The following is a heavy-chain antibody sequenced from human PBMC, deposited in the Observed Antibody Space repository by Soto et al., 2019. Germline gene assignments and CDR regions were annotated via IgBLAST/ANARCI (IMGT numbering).Heavy chain of an antibody. D-gene: IGHD5-18*01. CDR3: ASGIQLWLRRINSGYSG. J-gene: IGHJ4*02. V-gene: IGHV1-69*12. CDR2: SIPMFGTA. Sequence: QVQLVQSGAEVKKPESSVKVSCKAPGGTFSTYAISWVRQAPGQGLEWMGGSIPMFGTANYAQRFQDRVTSTADESTNTFSMELSSLRSEDTAVYFCASGIQLWLRRINSGYSGWGQGTLVTVSS. CDR1: GGTFSTYA.